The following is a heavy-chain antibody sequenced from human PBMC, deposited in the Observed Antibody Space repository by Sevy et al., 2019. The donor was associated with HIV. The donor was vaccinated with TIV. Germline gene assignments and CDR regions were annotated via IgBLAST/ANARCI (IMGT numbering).Heavy chain of an antibody. J-gene: IGHJ6*03. D-gene: IGHD3-3*01. CDR1: GGSISSYY. CDR3: ARVPSDITHDYYYYYYYMDV. V-gene: IGHV4-59*01. Sequence: SETLSLTCTVSGGSISSYYWSWIRQPPGKGLEWIGYIYYSGSANYNPSLKLRVTITVDTSKNQFSLKLSSVTAADTAVYYCARVPSDITHDYYYYYYYMDVWGKGTTVTVSS. CDR2: IYYSGSA.